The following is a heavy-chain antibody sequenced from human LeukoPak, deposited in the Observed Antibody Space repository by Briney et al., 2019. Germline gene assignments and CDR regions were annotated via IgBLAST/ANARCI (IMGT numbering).Heavy chain of an antibody. CDR2: IYYTGAT. V-gene: IGHV4-59*01. D-gene: IGHD5-18*01. J-gene: IGHJ4*02. CDR3: ARAGYSYGTGYYFDY. CDR1: GGSISSYY. Sequence: LSETLSLTCTVSGGSISSYYWSWIRLPPGKGLEWIGYIYYTGATYYNPSLKSRVTISLDTSKNQFSLKLSSVTAADAAVYYCARAGYSYGTGYYFDYWGQGALVTVSS.